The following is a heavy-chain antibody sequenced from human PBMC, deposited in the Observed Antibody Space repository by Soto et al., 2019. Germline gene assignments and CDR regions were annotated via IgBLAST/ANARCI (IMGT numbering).Heavy chain of an antibody. CDR2: MSHSGGT. CDR3: ARVERGTATTVVDAFDI. D-gene: IGHD1-1*01. V-gene: IGHV4-61*01. J-gene: IGHJ3*02. Sequence: PSETLSLTCAVNGGFVSSGSYYWSWIRQPPGKGLEWIGEMSHSGGTHFNPSLKSRVTISVDTSKNQFSLKMSSVTAADTALYYCARVERGTATTVVDAFDIWGPGTMVTVSS. CDR1: GGFVSSGSYY.